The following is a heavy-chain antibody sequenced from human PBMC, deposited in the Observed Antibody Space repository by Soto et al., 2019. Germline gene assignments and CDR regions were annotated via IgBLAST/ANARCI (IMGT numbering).Heavy chain of an antibody. Sequence: PSETLSLTCAVYGESFSGYYWSWIRQPPGKGLEWIGEINHSGSTNYNPSLKGRVTISVDTSKNQFSLKLSSVTAADTAVYYCARVGLRLVSPPRVFDYWGQGTLVTVSS. CDR1: GESFSGYY. CDR3: ARVGLRLVSPPRVFDY. CDR2: INHSGST. D-gene: IGHD6-19*01. J-gene: IGHJ4*02. V-gene: IGHV4-34*01.